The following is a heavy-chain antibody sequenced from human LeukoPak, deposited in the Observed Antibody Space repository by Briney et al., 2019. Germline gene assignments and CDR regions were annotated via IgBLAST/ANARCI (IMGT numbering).Heavy chain of an antibody. D-gene: IGHD2-21*02. CDR1: GGSISSGGYS. J-gene: IGHJ4*02. CDR3: ARGGVTVVTIFDY. CDR2: IYYSGST. V-gene: IGHV4-31*03. Sequence: SETLSLTCTVSGGSISSGGYSWSWIRQHPGKGLEWIGYIYYSGSTYYNPSLKSRVTISVDTSKNQFSLKLSSVTAADTAVYYCARGGVTVVTIFDYWGQGTLVTVSS.